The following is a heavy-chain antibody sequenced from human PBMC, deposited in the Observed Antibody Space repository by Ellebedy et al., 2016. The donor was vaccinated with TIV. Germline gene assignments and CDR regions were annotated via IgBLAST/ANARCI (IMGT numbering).Heavy chain of an antibody. D-gene: IGHD3-22*01. J-gene: IGHJ4*02. CDR2: IYFSGST. CDR1: GGSISSSSYY. Sequence: MPSETLSLTCTVSGGSISSSSYYWGWIRQPPGKGLEWIGSIYFSGSTYYNPSLKSRVTTSVATSKNQFSLKLSSVTAADTAVYYCARHASYYDSSGYSGYYFDYWGQGTLVTVSS. V-gene: IGHV4-39*01. CDR3: ARHASYYDSSGYSGYYFDY.